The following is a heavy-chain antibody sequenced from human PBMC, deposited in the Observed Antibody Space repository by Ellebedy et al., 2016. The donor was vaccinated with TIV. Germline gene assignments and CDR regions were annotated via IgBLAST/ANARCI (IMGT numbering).Heavy chain of an antibody. D-gene: IGHD6-13*01. CDR1: GVPLSSFA. CDR2: ISRNGDPT. V-gene: IGHV3-64*04. CDR3: AKQKNTAAGSSDI. J-gene: IGHJ3*02. Sequence: GESLKISCSASGVPLSSFAVHWVRHAPNKGLEDVSCISRNGDPTYTADSVKGRFTISRDNSKNTLYLQMNSLRVEDTAVYYCAKQKNTAAGSSDIWGQGAMVTVSS.